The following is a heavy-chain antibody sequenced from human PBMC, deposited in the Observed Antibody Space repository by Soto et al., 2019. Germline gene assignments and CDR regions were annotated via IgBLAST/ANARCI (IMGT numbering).Heavy chain of an antibody. D-gene: IGHD6-13*01. CDR3: ARGRSIAAAGPYPSYYYGMDV. Sequence: SVKVSCKASGGTNSSYAISWVRQTHRQGLEWMGGIIPIFGTANYAQKFQGRVTITADESTSTAYMELSSLRSEDTAVYYCARGRSIAAAGPYPSYYYGMDVWGQGTTVTVSS. CDR1: GGTNSSYA. CDR2: IIPIFGTA. J-gene: IGHJ6*02. V-gene: IGHV1-69*13.